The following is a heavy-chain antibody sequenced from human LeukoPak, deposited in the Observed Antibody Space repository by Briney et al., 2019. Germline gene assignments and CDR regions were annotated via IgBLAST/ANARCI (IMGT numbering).Heavy chain of an antibody. V-gene: IGHV1-69*13. D-gene: IGHD3-3*01. J-gene: IGHJ6*02. CDR3: ARSRFHDFWSGYYTPAHYYYYGMDV. CDR1: GGTFSSYA. Sequence: ASVKVSCKASGGTFSSYAISWVRQAPGQGLEWMGGIIPIFGTANYAQKFQGRVTITADESTSTAYMELSSLRSEDTAVYYCARSRFHDFWSGYYTPAHYYYYGMDVWGQGTTVTVSS. CDR2: IIPIFGTA.